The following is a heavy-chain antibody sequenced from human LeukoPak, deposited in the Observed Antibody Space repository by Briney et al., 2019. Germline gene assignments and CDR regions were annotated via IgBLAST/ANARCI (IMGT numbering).Heavy chain of an antibody. V-gene: IGHV5-51*01. CDR2: IYPGDSDI. CDR3: ARGPMGLN. D-gene: IGHD3-10*01. CDR1: GYSFSSYW. Sequence: GESLKISCKGSGYSFSSYWIAWVRQMPGKGLEWMGIIYPGDSDIKYSPSFQGQVIISADKSSSTAYVQWSSLKASDTAMYYCARGPMGLNWGQGTLVTVSS. J-gene: IGHJ4*02.